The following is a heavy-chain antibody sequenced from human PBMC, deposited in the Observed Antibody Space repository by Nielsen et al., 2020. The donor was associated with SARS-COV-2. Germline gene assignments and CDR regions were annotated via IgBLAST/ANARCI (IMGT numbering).Heavy chain of an antibody. D-gene: IGHD6-19*01. J-gene: IGHJ2*01. V-gene: IGHV1-18*01. CDR2: ISAYNGNT. CDR1: GYTFTSYG. Sequence: ASVKVSCKASGYTFTSYGISWVRQAPGQGLEWMGWISAYNGNTNYAQKLQGRVTMTTDTSTSTAYMELRSLRSDDTAVYYCARTKAVAGTGSRYFDLWGRGTLVTVSS. CDR3: ARTKAVAGTGSRYFDL.